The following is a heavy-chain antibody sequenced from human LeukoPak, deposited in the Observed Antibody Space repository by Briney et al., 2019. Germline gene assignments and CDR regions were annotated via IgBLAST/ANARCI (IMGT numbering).Heavy chain of an antibody. V-gene: IGHV3-30*03. CDR2: ISYDGSNK. D-gene: IGHD2-15*01. CDR1: GFTFSSYG. Sequence: GGSLRLSCAASGFTFSSYGMHWVRRAPGKGLEWVAVISYDGSNKYYADSVKGRFTISRDNSKNTLYLQMNSLRAEDTAVYYCATLVDWGQGTLVTVSS. J-gene: IGHJ4*02. CDR3: ATLVD.